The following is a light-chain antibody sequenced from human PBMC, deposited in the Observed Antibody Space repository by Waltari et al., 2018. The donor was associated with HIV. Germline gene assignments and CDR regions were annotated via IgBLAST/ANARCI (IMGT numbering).Light chain of an antibody. CDR2: TSA. V-gene: IGKV1-39*01. CDR3: QQSYSSPRS. Sequence: DVQLTHSPSPLSASVGDRVTITCRASQSASTESNWYHQRPAQAPNLLLYTSATLQSGVPSRFSGSGSGTEFTLTISSLQPEDFGTYCGQQSYSSPRSFGQGTKVAIK. CDR1: QSASTE. J-gene: IGKJ2*03.